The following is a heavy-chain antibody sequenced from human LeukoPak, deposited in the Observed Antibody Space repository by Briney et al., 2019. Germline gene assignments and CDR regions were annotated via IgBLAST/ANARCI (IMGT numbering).Heavy chain of an antibody. CDR2: IYYSGST. D-gene: IGHD3-10*01. CDR3: ARFLGGYGSGSYKVEGRRYYFDY. CDR1: GGSISSGGYY. J-gene: IGHJ4*02. V-gene: IGHV4-31*03. Sequence: SETLSLTCTVSGGSISSGGYYWSWIRQHPGKGPEWIGDIYYSGSTYYNPSLKSRVTISVDTSKNQFSLKLSSVTAADTAVYYCARFLGGYGSGSYKVEGRRYYFDYWGQGTLVTVSS.